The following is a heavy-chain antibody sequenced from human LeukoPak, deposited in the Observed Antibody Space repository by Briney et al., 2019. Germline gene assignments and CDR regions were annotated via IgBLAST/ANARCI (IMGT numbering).Heavy chain of an antibody. CDR2: IIPILGIA. CDR3: ASSPWSIAVAGRFDP. D-gene: IGHD6-19*01. J-gene: IGHJ5*02. Sequence: ASVKVSCKASGGTFSSYAISWVRQAPGQGLEWMGRIIPILGIANYAQKFQGRVTITADKSTSTAYMELSSLRSEDTAVYYCASSPWSIAVAGRFDPWGQGTLVTVSS. CDR1: GGTFSSYA. V-gene: IGHV1-69*04.